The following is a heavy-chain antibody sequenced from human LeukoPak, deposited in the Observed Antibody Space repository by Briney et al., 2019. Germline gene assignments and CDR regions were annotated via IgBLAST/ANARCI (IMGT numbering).Heavy chain of an antibody. Sequence: GGSPRHSCAASVFTSFRHAMSWVRPAPGRGLEWVSAISGSGGSTYYADSVKGRFTISRDNSKNTLYLQMNSLRAEDTAVYYCLDSSGYYNDYWGQGTLVTVSS. CDR2: ISGSGGST. D-gene: IGHD3-22*01. J-gene: IGHJ4*02. CDR1: VFTSFRHA. CDR3: LDSSGYYNDY. V-gene: IGHV3-23*01.